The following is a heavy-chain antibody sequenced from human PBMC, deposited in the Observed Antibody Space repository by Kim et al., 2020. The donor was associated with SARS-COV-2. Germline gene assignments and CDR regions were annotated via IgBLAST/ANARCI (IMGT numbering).Heavy chain of an antibody. J-gene: IGHJ4*02. D-gene: IGHD5-18*01. CDR2: ISSSSSYI. V-gene: IGHV3-21*01. CDR3: ARGPRGYSYGYVDY. Sequence: GGSQRLSCAASGFTFSSYSMNWVRQAPGKGLEWVSSISSSSSYIYYADSVKGRFTISRDNAKNSLYLQMNSLRAEDTAVYYCARGPRGYSYGYVDYWGQGTLVTVSS. CDR1: GFTFSSYS.